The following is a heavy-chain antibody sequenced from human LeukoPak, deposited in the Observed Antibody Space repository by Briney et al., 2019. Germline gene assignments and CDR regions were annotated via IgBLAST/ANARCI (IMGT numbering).Heavy chain of an antibody. CDR1: GFTFSSYE. Sequence: QTGGSLRLSCAASGFTFSSYEMNWVRQAPGKGLEWVSYISSSGSTIYYADSVKGRFTISRDNAKNSLYLQMSSLRAEDTAVYYCARDAPGTGGYYFDYWGQGTLVTVSS. CDR2: ISSSGSTI. D-gene: IGHD3/OR15-3a*01. CDR3: ARDAPGTGGYYFDY. V-gene: IGHV3-48*03. J-gene: IGHJ4*02.